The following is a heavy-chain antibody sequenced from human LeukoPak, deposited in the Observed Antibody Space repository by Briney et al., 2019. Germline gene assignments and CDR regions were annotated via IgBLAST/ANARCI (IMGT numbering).Heavy chain of an antibody. CDR3: ASFGGDWAHYYYYYMDV. J-gene: IGHJ6*03. CDR1: GFTFSSYS. D-gene: IGHD2-21*02. V-gene: IGHV3-21*01. CDR2: ISSSSSYI. Sequence: PGGSLRLSCAASGFTFSSYSMNWVRQAPGKGLEWVSSISSSSSYIYYADSVKGRFTISRDNAKNSLYLQMNSLRAEDTAVYYCASFGGDWAHYYYYYMDVWGKGTTVTVSS.